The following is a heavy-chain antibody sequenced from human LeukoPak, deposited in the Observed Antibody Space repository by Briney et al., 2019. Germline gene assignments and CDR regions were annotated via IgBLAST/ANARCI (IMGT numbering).Heavy chain of an antibody. D-gene: IGHD2-2*03. CDR3: ASGYCGSTRCYAVDY. CDR2: IYYSGST. J-gene: IGHJ4*02. Sequence: KASETLSLTCTVSGGSISSSSYYWGWIRQPPGKGLEWIGTIYYSGSTYYNPSLKSRVTISVDTSKSQFSLKLSSVTAADTAVYYCASGYCGSTRCYAVDYWGQGTLVTVSS. CDR1: GGSISSSSYY. V-gene: IGHV4-39*01.